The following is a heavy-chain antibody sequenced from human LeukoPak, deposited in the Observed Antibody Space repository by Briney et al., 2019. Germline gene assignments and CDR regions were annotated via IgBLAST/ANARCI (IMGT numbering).Heavy chain of an antibody. Sequence: SVKVSCKASGGTFSSYTISWVRQAPGQGLEWMGRIIPILGIANYAQKFQGRVTITADKSTSTAYMELSSLRSEDTAVYYCASRLRTYYYYYYMDVWGKGTTATVSS. CDR3: ASRLRTYYYYYYMDV. J-gene: IGHJ6*03. V-gene: IGHV1-69*02. D-gene: IGHD5/OR15-5a*01. CDR1: GGTFSSYT. CDR2: IIPILGIA.